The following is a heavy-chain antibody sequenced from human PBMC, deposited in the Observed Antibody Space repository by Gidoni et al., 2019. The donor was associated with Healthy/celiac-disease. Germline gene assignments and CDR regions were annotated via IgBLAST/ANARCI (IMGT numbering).Heavy chain of an antibody. CDR1: GFTFSSYG. J-gene: IGHJ4*02. CDR2: ISYDGSNK. D-gene: IGHD1-26*01. CDR3: AKGPVMYSGSYYPIYYFDY. Sequence: QVQLVESGGGVVQPGRSLRLSCAASGFTFSSYGMHWVRQAPGKGLEWVAVISYDGSNKYYADSVKGRFTISRDNSKNTLYLQMNSLRAEDTAVYYCAKGPVMYSGSYYPIYYFDYWGQGTLVTVSS. V-gene: IGHV3-30*18.